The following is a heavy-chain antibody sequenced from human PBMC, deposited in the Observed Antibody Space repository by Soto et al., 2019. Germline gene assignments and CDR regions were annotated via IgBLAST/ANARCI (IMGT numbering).Heavy chain of an antibody. CDR3: AGGGVRGVITRTRDYYGMAV. CDR1: GYIFTNYW. V-gene: IGHV5-10-1*04. J-gene: IGHJ6*02. CDR2: IDPSDSYN. D-gene: IGHD3-10*01. Sequence: GESLKISCKGSGYIFTNYWISWVRQMPGKGLEWMGRIDPSDSYNTYSPSFQGQVTISADKSISTAYLQWSSLKASDTAMYYCAGGGVRGVITRTRDYYGMAVWGQGTTVTVSS.